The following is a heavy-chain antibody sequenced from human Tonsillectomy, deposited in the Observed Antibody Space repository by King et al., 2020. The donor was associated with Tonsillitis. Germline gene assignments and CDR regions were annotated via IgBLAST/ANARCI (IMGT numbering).Heavy chain of an antibody. CDR3: SRQTSSVHDY. Sequence: VQLVESGGGLVQPGGSLKLSCAASGFTLSDSHMHWVRQASGKGLEWVGHIRSKVNNYATAYAESVKGRFSISGDDSNNMAYLQMNSLKTEDTAVYYCSRQTSSVHDYWGQGILVTVSS. CDR2: IRSKVNNYAT. J-gene: IGHJ4*02. CDR1: GFTLSDSH. D-gene: IGHD6-19*01. V-gene: IGHV3-73*02.